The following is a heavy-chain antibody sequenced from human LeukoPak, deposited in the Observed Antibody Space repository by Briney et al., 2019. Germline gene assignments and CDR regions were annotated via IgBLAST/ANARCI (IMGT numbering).Heavy chain of an antibody. CDR3: ARWGGRQFDY. CDR1: GGSISGYY. D-gene: IGHD3-10*01. V-gene: IGHV4-59*01. Sequence: SETLSLTCTVSGGSISGYYWSWIRQPPGKGLEWIGYIYYSGSTNYNPSLKSRVTISVDTSKNQFSLKLSSVTAADTAVYYCARWGGRQFDYWGQGTLVTVSS. J-gene: IGHJ4*02. CDR2: IYYSGST.